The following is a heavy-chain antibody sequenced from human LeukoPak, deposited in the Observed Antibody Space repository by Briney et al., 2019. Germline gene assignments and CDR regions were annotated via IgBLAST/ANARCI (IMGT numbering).Heavy chain of an antibody. CDR3: AKAAATMIVVAPDY. V-gene: IGHV3-11*01. CDR1: GFTFSDYY. J-gene: IGHJ4*02. Sequence: PGGSLRLSCAASGFTFSDYYMSWIRQTPGKGPEWLSYITSSGTNIYYADSVKGRFTVSRDNAKNSLYLQMNSLRAEDTAVYYCAKAAATMIVVAPDYWGQGTLVTVSS. CDR2: ITSSGTNI. D-gene: IGHD3-22*01.